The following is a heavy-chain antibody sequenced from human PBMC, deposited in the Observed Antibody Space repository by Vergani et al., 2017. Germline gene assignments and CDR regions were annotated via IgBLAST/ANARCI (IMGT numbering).Heavy chain of an antibody. J-gene: IGHJ5*02. CDR1: FDSIRNLY. CDR2: IHYSENT. Sequence: QVQLQESGPGLVKSSETLSLTCSVSFDSIRNLYCNWIRQPPGKGLEWIGSIHYSENTNYNPSLKTRVTISVDTSKNQFSLTLTSVTAADTAVYYCAKTHDFSSLYSSYNWFDPWGQGTQVTVSS. D-gene: IGHD3-3*01. CDR3: AKTHDFSSLYSSYNWFDP. V-gene: IGHV4-59*11.